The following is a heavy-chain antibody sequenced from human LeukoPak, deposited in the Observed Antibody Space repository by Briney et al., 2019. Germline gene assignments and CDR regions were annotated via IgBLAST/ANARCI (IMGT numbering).Heavy chain of an antibody. J-gene: IGHJ5*02. CDR1: GDSISNYY. Sequence: PSETLSLTCTVSGDSISNYYWSWIRQPPGKGLEWIGYIYYRGSTNYNPSLKSRVTISLHKPKNHSSLMLNPITAADTAAAFCARSMTAVWFDRWGQGSLVGVSS. CDR2: IYYRGST. V-gene: IGHV4-59*01. D-gene: IGHD4-17*01. CDR3: ARSMTAVWFDR.